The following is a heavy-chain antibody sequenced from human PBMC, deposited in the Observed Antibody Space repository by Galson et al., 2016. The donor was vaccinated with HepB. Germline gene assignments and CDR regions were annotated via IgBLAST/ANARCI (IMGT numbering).Heavy chain of an antibody. CDR2: ITGSDGST. CDR3: AKGSNGWTKFIDF. V-gene: IGHV3-23*01. CDR1: GFTFTNYA. J-gene: IGHJ4*02. D-gene: IGHD6-19*01. Sequence: SLRLSCAASGFTFTNYAMSWVRQAPGKGLEWVSGITGSDGSTRYADSVKGRFIISRDNSRNTLYLQMDSLRAEDTAVYYCAKGSNGWTKFIDFWGQGTLVTASS.